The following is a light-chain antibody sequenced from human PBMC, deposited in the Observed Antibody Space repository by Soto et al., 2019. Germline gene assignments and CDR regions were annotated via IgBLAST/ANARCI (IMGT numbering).Light chain of an antibody. CDR1: QSVSSSY. Sequence: EIVLTQSPGTLSLSPGERATLSCRASQSVSSSYLAWYQQKPGQAPRLLIYGASSRATGIPDRFSGSGSGPDFTLTISRLEPEDLAVYYCQQYGSSPRVTFGGGTKVEIK. V-gene: IGKV3-20*01. CDR2: GAS. CDR3: QQYGSSPRVT. J-gene: IGKJ4*01.